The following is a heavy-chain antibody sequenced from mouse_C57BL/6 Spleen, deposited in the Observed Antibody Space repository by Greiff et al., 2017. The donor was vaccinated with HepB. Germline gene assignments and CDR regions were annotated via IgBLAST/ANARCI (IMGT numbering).Heavy chain of an antibody. J-gene: IGHJ2*01. CDR3: AELGHFDY. V-gene: IGHV1-4*01. CDR1: GYTFTSYT. CDR2: INPSSGYT. Sequence: VQLQQSGAELARPGASVKMSCKASGYTFTSYTMHWVKQRPGQGLEWIGYINPSSGYTKYNQKFKDKATLTADKSSSTAYMQLSSLTSEDSAVYYCAELGHFDYWGQGTTLTVSS. D-gene: IGHD4-1*01.